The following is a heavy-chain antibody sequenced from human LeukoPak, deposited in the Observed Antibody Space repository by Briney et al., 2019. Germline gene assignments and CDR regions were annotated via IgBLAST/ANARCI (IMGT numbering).Heavy chain of an antibody. CDR2: IGGSGGST. CDR1: GFTFSSYT. J-gene: IGHJ4*02. V-gene: IGHV3-23*01. Sequence: GGSLRLSCAASGFTFSSYTMSRIRQAPGKGLEWVSGIGGSGGSTYYADSVKGRFTISRDNSKNTLYLQMNSLRAEDTAVYYCAIAAAPAPHIYWGQGTLVTVSS. D-gene: IGHD6-13*01. CDR3: AIAAAPAPHIY.